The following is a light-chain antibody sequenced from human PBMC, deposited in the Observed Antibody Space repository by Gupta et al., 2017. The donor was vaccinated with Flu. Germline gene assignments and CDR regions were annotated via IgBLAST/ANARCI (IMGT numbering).Light chain of an antibody. Sequence: DVVMTQTLLSLPVALGQPASISCRSSHGLVYSDGNTYLHWFQQRPGQSPRRLIYLVSHRESGVPDRFSGSGSGTDFTLKISRVEAEDVGVYFCMQGAHWPWTFGQGIKVEIK. V-gene: IGKV2-30*01. CDR3: MQGAHWPWT. CDR1: HGLVYSDGNTY. J-gene: IGKJ1*01. CDR2: LVS.